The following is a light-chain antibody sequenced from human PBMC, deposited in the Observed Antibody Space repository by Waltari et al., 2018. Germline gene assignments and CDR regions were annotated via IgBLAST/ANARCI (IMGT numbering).Light chain of an antibody. V-gene: IGKV3-15*01. J-gene: IGKJ1*01. CDR1: QSVSSN. CDR2: GAS. Sequence: EIVMTQSPATLSVSPGERATLSCRASQSVSSNLAWYQQTPGQAPGLLIWGASTRATGIPARFSGSGSGTEFTLTISSLQSEDFAVYYCLQYNNWQWTFGQGTKVEIK. CDR3: LQYNNWQWT.